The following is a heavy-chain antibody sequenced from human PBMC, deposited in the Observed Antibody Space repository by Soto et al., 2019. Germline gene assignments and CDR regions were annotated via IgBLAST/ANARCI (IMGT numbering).Heavy chain of an antibody. Sequence: SETLSLTCTVSGGSISSSSYYWGWIRQPPGKGLEWIGSIYYSGSTNYNPSLKSRVTISVDTSKNQFSLKLSSVTAADTAVYYCARGGGCSGGSCYSSPMSGSFFWFDPWGQGTLVTVSS. CDR1: GGSISSSSYY. J-gene: IGHJ5*02. CDR2: IYYSGST. CDR3: ARGGGCSGGSCYSSPMSGSFFWFDP. D-gene: IGHD2-15*01. V-gene: IGHV4-39*07.